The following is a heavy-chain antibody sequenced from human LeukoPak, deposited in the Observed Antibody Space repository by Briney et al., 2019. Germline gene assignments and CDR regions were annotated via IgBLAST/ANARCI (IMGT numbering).Heavy chain of an antibody. CDR2: INPSGGST. J-gene: IGHJ4*02. D-gene: IGHD3-22*01. V-gene: IGHV1-46*01. Sequence: ASVKVSCKASGYTFTSYYMHWVRQAPGQGLEWMAIINPSGGSTSYAQKFQGRVTMTRDTSTSTVYMELSSLRSEDTAVYYCARDPRPSYDSSDYYYPGDYWGQGTLVTVSS. CDR1: GYTFTSYY. CDR3: ARDPRPSYDSSDYYYPGDY.